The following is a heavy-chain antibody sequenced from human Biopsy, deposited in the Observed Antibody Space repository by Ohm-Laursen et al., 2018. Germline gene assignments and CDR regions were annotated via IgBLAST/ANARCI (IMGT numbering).Heavy chain of an antibody. CDR3: ASVVLGPTNDAFDL. V-gene: IGHV4-4*07. CDR1: GGDINNYY. D-gene: IGHD3-22*01. CDR2: IYPGGST. J-gene: IGHJ3*01. Sequence: SDTLSLTCNVSGGDINNYYWSWIRQPAGKGLEWIGRIYPGGSTNYNPSPKSRVTMSVDTSKKQLSLRLRSVTAADTDMYYCASVVLGPTNDAFDLWGQGTMVVVSS.